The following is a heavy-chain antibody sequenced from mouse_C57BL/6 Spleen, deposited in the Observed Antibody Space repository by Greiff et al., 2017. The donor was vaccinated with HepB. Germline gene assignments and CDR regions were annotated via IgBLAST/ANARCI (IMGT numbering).Heavy chain of an antibody. Sequence: DVKLQESGGGLVKPGGSLKLSCAASGFTFSSYAMSWVRQTPEKRLEWVATISDGGSYTYYPDNVKGRFTISRDNAKNNLYLQMSHLKSEDTAMYYCARDAYYSNYGGFAYWGQGTLVTVSA. CDR1: GFTFSSYA. V-gene: IGHV5-4*01. D-gene: IGHD2-5*01. CDR3: ARDAYYSNYGGFAY. CDR2: ISDGGSYT. J-gene: IGHJ3*01.